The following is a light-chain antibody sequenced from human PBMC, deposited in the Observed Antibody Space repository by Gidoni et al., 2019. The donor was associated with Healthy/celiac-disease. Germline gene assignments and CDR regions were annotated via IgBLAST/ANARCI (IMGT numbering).Light chain of an antibody. CDR2: AAS. CDR3: QQSYSTLWT. CDR1: QSISSY. Sequence: DIQMTQSPSSLSASVGDRVTITCRASQSISSYLNWYQQKPGKAPKLLIYAASSLQSGVPSRFSGSGSGTDFTLTISSLQPEDVATYYCQQSYSTLWTFGQXTKVEIK. V-gene: IGKV1-39*01. J-gene: IGKJ1*01.